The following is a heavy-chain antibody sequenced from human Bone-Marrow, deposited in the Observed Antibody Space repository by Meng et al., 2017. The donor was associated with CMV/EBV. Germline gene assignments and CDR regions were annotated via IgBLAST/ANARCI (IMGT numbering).Heavy chain of an antibody. V-gene: IGHV3-53*01. Sequence: LSLTCAASGFTVSGNFMSWVRLAPGKGLEWVSVIYADGRTYYADSVEGRFTFSRDNSKNTLYLQMNGLRADDTAVYYCAKVSNTWYYFDYWGQGTLVTVSS. CDR3: AKVSNTWYYFDY. D-gene: IGHD3-3*02. CDR2: IYADGRT. J-gene: IGHJ4*02. CDR1: GFTVSGNF.